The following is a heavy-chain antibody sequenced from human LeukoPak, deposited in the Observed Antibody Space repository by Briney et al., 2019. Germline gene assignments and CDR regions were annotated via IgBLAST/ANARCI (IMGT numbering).Heavy chain of an antibody. CDR1: GYTFTSYY. CDR3: ARGEGGYYTHSLDY. D-gene: IGHD3-3*01. Sequence: EASVKVSCKASGYTFTSYYMHWVRQAPGQGLEWMGIINPSGGSTSYAQKFQGRVTMTTETSTSTVYMELRSLRSDDTAVYYCARGEGGYYTHSLDYWGQGTLVTVPS. V-gene: IGHV1-46*01. CDR2: INPSGGST. J-gene: IGHJ4*02.